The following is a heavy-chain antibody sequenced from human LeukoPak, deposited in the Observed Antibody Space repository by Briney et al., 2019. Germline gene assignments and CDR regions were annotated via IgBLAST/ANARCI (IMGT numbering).Heavy chain of an antibody. D-gene: IGHD7-27*01. CDR3: ARDLNWETY. CDR2: INWNGDSR. CDR1: GFKFDDYG. J-gene: IGHJ4*02. Sequence: GGSLRLSCTASGFKFDDYGMTRVRQAPGKGLEWVSDINWNGDSRGYAHSVRGRFTIYRDNSKNSLYLQMNSLRVEDTAFYYCARDLNWETYWGQGTLVSVSS. V-gene: IGHV3-20*04.